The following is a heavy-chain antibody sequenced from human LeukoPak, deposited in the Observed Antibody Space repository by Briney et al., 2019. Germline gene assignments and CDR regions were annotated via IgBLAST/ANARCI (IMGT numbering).Heavy chain of an antibody. J-gene: IGHJ4*02. CDR3: ARAGVRGVIGTYYFDY. CDR2: INHSGST. Sequence: SETLSLTCAVYGGSFSGYYWSWIRQPPGKGLEWIGEINHSGSTNYNPSLKSRVTISVDTSKNQFSLKLTSVTAADTAVYYCARAGVRGVIGTYYFDYWGQGTLVTVSS. D-gene: IGHD3-10*01. V-gene: IGHV4-34*01. CDR1: GGSFSGYY.